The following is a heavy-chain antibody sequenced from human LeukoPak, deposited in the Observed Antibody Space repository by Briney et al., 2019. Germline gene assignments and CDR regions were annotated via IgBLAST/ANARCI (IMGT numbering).Heavy chain of an antibody. V-gene: IGHV1-69*04. CDR1: GGTFSSYA. D-gene: IGHD6-19*01. J-gene: IGHJ5*02. CDR2: IIPILGIA. Sequence: SVKVSCKASGGTFSSYAISWVRQAPGQGLEWMGRIIPILGIANYAQKFQGRVTMTRNTSISTAYMELSSLRSEDTAVYYCARSSGWFSPWGQGTLVTVSS. CDR3: ARSSGWFSP.